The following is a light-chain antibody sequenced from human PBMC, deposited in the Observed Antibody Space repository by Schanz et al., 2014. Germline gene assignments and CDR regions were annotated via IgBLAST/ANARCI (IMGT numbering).Light chain of an antibody. CDR1: QSISSY. V-gene: IGKV3-20*01. J-gene: IGKJ2*01. CDR2: GAS. CDR3: QQYGTSPYT. Sequence: EIVMTQSPATLSVSPGERATLSCRASQSISSYLAWYQQKPGQAPRLLIYGASSRATGIPDRFSGSGSGTDFTLTISRLEPEDFAVYYCQQYGTSPYTFGQGTKLEIK.